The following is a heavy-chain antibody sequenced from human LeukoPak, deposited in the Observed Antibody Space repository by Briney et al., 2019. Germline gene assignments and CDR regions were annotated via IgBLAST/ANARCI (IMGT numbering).Heavy chain of an antibody. J-gene: IGHJ3*02. V-gene: IGHV3-23*01. CDR2: IGRSGNT. CDR3: ARPGSNYIWAFDM. Sequence: GGSLRLSCAASGFTFNIHAMNWVRQAPGRGLEWVSSIGRSGNTDYSDSVKGRFTISRDNSKNTLSLQMNSLRAEDTAVYYCARPGSNYIWAFDMWGQGTMVTVSS. CDR1: GFTFNIHA. D-gene: IGHD3-10*01.